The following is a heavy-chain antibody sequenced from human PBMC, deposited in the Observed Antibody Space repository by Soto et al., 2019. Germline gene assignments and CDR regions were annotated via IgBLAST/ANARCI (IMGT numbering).Heavy chain of an antibody. D-gene: IGHD3-10*01. V-gene: IGHV3-9*01. CDR3: AKGRTRPLELGSFGDNAFDV. CDR2: ISWNSGTL. Sequence: EVHLLESGGGLVQPGRSLRLSCAASEFTFENYAMHWVRQAPGKGLEWVSGISWNSGTLVYADSVKVRFTISRDNAENSLFLQMNSLRPEDTALYFCAKGRTRPLELGSFGDNAFDVWGQGTMVTVSS. CDR1: EFTFENYA. J-gene: IGHJ3*01.